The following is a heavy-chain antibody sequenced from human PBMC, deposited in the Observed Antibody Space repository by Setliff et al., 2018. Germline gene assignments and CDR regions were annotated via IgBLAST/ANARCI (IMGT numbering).Heavy chain of an antibody. CDR3: ARGITHYDFWSGYYLDYYYYMDV. Sequence: SETLSLTCTVSGGSISSGNYYWGWIRQPPGKGLEWIGSIYYSGSTYYNPSLKSRVTISVDTSKNQFSLKLSSVTAADTAVYYCARGITHYDFWSGYYLDYYYYMDVWGKGTTVTVSS. D-gene: IGHD3-3*01. CDR1: GGSISSGNYY. J-gene: IGHJ6*03. V-gene: IGHV4-39*07. CDR2: IYYSGST.